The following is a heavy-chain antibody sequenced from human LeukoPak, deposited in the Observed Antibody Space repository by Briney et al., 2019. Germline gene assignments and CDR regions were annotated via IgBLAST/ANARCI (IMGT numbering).Heavy chain of an antibody. CDR1: GGSVSSGSYY. CDR2: IYYSGST. V-gene: IGHV4-61*01. J-gene: IGHJ4*02. D-gene: IGHD5/OR15-5a*01. CDR3: ARLPSTRTLDFGH. Sequence: PSETLSLTCTVSGGSVSSGSYYWSWIRQPPGKGLEWIGYIYYSGSTDYNPSLKSRATISVDTSKNQFSVKLSSVTAADTAVYYCARLPSTRTLDFGHWGQGTLVTVSS.